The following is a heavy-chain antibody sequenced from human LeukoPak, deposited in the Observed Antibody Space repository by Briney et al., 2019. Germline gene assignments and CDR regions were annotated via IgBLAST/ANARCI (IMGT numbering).Heavy chain of an antibody. J-gene: IGHJ5*02. CDR1: GDSFSGGSYY. Sequence: SQTLSLTCTVSGDSFSGGSYYWTWIRQPAGKGLEWIGRIYTSGNTNYNPSLKSRVTISVDTSKNQFSLKLSSVTAADTAVYYCARVNGYYGSSGYYYWFDPWGQGTLVTVSS. D-gene: IGHD3-22*01. CDR3: ARVNGYYGSSGYYYWFDP. V-gene: IGHV4-61*02. CDR2: IYTSGNT.